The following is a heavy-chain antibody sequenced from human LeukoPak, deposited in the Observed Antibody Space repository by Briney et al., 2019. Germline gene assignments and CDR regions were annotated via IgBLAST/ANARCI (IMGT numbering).Heavy chain of an antibody. CDR1: GYTFTSYD. D-gene: IGHD6-6*01. CDR2: MNPNSGNT. J-gene: IGHJ4*02. V-gene: IGHV1-8*01. Sequence: ASVKVSCKASGYTFTSYDINWVRQATGQGLEWMGWMNPNSGNTGCAQKFQGRVNMTRNTSISTAYMELSSLRSEDTAVYYCGRSSPSNSFDYWGQGTLVTVSS. CDR3: GRSSPSNSFDY.